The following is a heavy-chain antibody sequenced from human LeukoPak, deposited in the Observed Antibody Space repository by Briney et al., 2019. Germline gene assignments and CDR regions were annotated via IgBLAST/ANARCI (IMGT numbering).Heavy chain of an antibody. D-gene: IGHD6-19*01. Sequence: PGGSLRLSCAASGFTFSSYAMSWVRQAPGKGLEWVAFIRYDGSNKYYADSVKGRFTISRDNSKNTLYLRMNSLRAEDTAVYYCAKWASQAVAGTWTPEQLADYWGQGTLVTVSS. CDR1: GFTFSSYA. V-gene: IGHV3-30*02. CDR3: AKWASQAVAGTWTPEQLADY. J-gene: IGHJ4*02. CDR2: IRYDGSNK.